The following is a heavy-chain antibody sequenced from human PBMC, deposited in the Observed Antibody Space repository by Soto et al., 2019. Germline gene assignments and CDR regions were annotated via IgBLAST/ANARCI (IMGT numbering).Heavy chain of an antibody. J-gene: IGHJ4*02. D-gene: IGHD4-4*01. CDR2: ISGGGSNT. CDR3: AKDSNKYSSSLRGRYFDY. Sequence: PGGSLRLSCAASGFPFSSYVMSWVRQAPGKGLEWVSGISGGGSNTFHADYVKGRFTISRDNSKNTLLLQMNSLGAEDTAVYYCAKDSNKYSSSLRGRYFDYWGQGIGVTVSS. CDR1: GFPFSSYV. V-gene: IGHV3-23*01.